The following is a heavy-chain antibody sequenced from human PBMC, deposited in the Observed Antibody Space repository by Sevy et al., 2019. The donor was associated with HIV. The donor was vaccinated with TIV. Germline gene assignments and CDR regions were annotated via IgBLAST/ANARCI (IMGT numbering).Heavy chain of an antibody. CDR3: AKHYIHDIADGWYFDL. CDR2: ISGGGGGT. D-gene: IGHD6-13*01. Sequence: GGSLRLSCVASGFTFNNYAMSWVRQAPGKGLEGKGLEWVSTISGGGGGTYYADSGRGRFTISRDNSKNTLYLQVNSLRVAETAVYYCAKHYIHDIADGWYFDLWGRGTLVTVSS. V-gene: IGHV3-23*01. J-gene: IGHJ2*01. CDR1: GFTFNNYA.